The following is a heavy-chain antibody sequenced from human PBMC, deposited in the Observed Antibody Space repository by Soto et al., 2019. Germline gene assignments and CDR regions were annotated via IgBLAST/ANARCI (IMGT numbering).Heavy chain of an antibody. CDR2: IKQDGSEK. D-gene: IGHD3-16*02. Sequence: GGSLRLSCAASGFTFSSYWMSWVRQAPGKGLEWVANIKQDGSEKYYVDSVKGRFTITRDNAKNSLYLQMNSLRAEDTAVYYCARRDYDYIWGSFRYWGQGTLVTVSS. CDR3: ARRDYDYIWGSFRY. J-gene: IGHJ4*02. CDR1: GFTFSSYW. V-gene: IGHV3-7*01.